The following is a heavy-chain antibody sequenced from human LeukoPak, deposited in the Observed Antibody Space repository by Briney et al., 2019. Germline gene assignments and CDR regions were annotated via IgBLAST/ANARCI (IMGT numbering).Heavy chain of an antibody. V-gene: IGHV1-18*01. D-gene: IGHD1-26*01. CDR2: ISVYNGNT. J-gene: IGHJ4*02. Sequence: ASVKVSCKASGYTFTSYGITWVQQAPGQGLEWMGWISVYNGNTNYAQKLQGRVTMTTDTSTSTAYMELRSLRSDDTAVYYCARDQGGSYGIALGYWGQGTLVTVSS. CDR3: ARDQGGSYGIALGY. CDR1: GYTFTSYG.